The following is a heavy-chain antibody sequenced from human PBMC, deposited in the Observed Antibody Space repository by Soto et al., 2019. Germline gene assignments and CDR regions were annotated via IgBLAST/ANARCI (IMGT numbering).Heavy chain of an antibody. CDR1: GGSFSGYY. Sequence: SETLSLTCAVYGGSFSGYYWSWIRQPPGKELEWIGEINHSGSTNYNPSLKSRVTISVDTSKNQFSLKLSSVTAADTAVYYCARGPGVASNYWGQGTLVTVSS. D-gene: IGHD5-12*01. J-gene: IGHJ4*02. CDR2: INHSGST. V-gene: IGHV4-34*01. CDR3: ARGPGVASNY.